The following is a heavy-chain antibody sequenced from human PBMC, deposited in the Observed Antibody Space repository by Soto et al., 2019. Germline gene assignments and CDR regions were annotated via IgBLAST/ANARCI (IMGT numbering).Heavy chain of an antibody. Sequence: QVQLVESGGGVVQPGRSLRLSCAASGFTFSSYGMHWVRQAPGKGLEWVAVIWYDGSHKYYADSVKGRFTISRDNSKKTLFLQINSLRSEDTAVYYCARHVYCSGGSCYYVPVLDYWGKGTLDTVSS. V-gene: IGHV3-33*01. CDR3: ARHVYCSGGSCYYVPVLDY. D-gene: IGHD2-15*01. CDR2: IWYDGSHK. J-gene: IGHJ4*02. CDR1: GFTFSSYG.